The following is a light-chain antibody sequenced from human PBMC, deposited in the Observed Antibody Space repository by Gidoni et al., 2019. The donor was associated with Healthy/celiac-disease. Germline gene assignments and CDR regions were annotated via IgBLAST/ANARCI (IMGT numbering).Light chain of an antibody. Sequence: EIVFTQSPASLSLSPGERATLSFRASQSVSSYLAWYQQKPGQAPRLLIYDASNRAPGIPARFSGSGSGTDFTLTISSLEPEDFAVYYCQQRSSWPLTFGGGTKVEIK. CDR2: DAS. CDR1: QSVSSY. V-gene: IGKV3-11*01. CDR3: QQRSSWPLT. J-gene: IGKJ4*01.